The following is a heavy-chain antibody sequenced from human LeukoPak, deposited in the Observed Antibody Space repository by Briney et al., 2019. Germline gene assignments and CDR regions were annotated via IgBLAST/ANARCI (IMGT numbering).Heavy chain of an antibody. J-gene: IGHJ4*02. V-gene: IGHV1-3*01. CDR2: INGGDGNT. CDR1: GDTFSTYA. D-gene: IGHD2-2*01. Sequence: GASVKVSCKTSGDTFSTYAIQWVRQAPGQRVEWMGWINGGDGNTKFSQKFQGRVTITRDTSARSSYMELRSLRSEDAAVYYCARSYIVVVPAVYFDYWGRGTLVTVPS. CDR3: ARSYIVVVPAVYFDY.